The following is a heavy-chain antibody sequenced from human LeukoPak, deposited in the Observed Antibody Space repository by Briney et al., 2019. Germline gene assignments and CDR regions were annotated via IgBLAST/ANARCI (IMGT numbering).Heavy chain of an antibody. CDR3: ARVSPIVLMVYVGGIDY. D-gene: IGHD2-8*01. V-gene: IGHV3-30-3*01. Sequence: SCKASGGTFSSYAMHWVRQAPGKGLEWVAVISYDGSNKYYADSVKGRFTISRDNSKNTLYLQMNSLRAEDTAVYYCARVSPIVLMVYVGGIDYWGQGTLVTVSS. CDR2: ISYDGSNK. CDR1: GGTFSSYA. J-gene: IGHJ4*02.